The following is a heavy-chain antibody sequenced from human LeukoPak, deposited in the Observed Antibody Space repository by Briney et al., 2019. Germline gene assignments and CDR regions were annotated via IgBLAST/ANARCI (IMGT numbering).Heavy chain of an antibody. J-gene: IGHJ4*02. CDR2: IYPSDSDT. Sequence: LGESLRISSQGSESTFATYWIAWLRQLPGIGLEWMGIIYPSDSDTRYSPSFQGQVTISADKSIKAAYLQWSSLKASDTAMYYCARPLQGIVGATGFDYWGQGTLVTVPS. D-gene: IGHD1-26*01. CDR1: ESTFATYW. CDR3: ARPLQGIVGATGFDY. V-gene: IGHV5-51*01.